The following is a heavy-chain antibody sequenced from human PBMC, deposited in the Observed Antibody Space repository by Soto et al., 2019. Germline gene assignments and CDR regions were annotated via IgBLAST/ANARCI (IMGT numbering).Heavy chain of an antibody. V-gene: IGHV3-53*02. D-gene: IGHD3-10*01. CDR2: LYSGGST. J-gene: IGHJ3*02. CDR1: GLTVSSNY. CDR3: ARDRPGDEGDAFDI. Sequence: EVQLLETGGGLIQPGGSLSLSCAASGLTVSSNYMNWVRQAPGKGLEWVSVLYSGGSTHYAGSVKGRFIISRDNSKNTVYLQMNSLRADDTAVYYCARDRPGDEGDAFDIWGHGTMVTVSS.